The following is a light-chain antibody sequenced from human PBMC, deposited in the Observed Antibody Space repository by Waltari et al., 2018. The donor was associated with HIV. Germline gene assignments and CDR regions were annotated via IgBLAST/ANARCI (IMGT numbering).Light chain of an antibody. V-gene: IGLV2-14*01. CDR1: SSDVGDYNY. J-gene: IGLJ3*02. Sequence: QSALTQPASVSGSPGQSITISCPGTSSDVGDYNYVSWFQQHPGKVPKLLSYEVSNRPSGVSYRFSGSKSGNTASLTISGLQAEDEADYYCASYTSTSARVFGGGTKVTVL. CDR3: ASYTSTSARV. CDR2: EVS.